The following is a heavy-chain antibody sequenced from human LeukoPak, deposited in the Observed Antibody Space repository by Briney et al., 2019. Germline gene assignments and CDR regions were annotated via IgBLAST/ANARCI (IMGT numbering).Heavy chain of an antibody. D-gene: IGHD3-16*01. CDR2: INHSGST. V-gene: IGHV4-34*01. Sequence: SETLSLTCAVYGGSFSGYYWSWIRQPPGKGLEWIGEINHSGSTNYNPSLKSRVTISVDTSKNQFPLKLSSVTAADTAAYYCARGEGGYYYYYGMDVWGQGTTVTVSS. CDR1: GGSFSGYY. J-gene: IGHJ6*02. CDR3: ARGEGGYYYYYGMDV.